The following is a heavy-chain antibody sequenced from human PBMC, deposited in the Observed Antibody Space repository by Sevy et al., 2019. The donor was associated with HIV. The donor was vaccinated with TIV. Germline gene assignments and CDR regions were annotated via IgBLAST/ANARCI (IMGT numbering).Heavy chain of an antibody. J-gene: IGHJ6*03. CDR3: ARDGQPLSSYYYYYMDV. CDR2: ISYDGSNK. CDR1: GFTFSSYA. Sequence: GGSLRLSCAASGFTFSSYAMHWVRQAPGKGLEWVAVISYDGSNKYYADSVKGRFNISRDNSKNTLYLQMNSLRAEDTAVYYCARDGQPLSSYYYYYMDVWGKGTTVTVSS. V-gene: IGHV3-30-3*01.